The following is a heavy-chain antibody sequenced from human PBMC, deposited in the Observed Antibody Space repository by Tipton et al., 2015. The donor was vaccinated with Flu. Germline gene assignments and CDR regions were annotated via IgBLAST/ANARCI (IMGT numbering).Heavy chain of an antibody. Sequence: SLRLSCAASGFTFSSYAMSWVRQAPGKGLEWVSAISGSGGSTYYADSVKGRFTISRDNSKNTLYLQMNSLRAEDTAVYYCAKGGRVPAAMGPYYYYGMDVWGQGTTVTVSS. CDR2: ISGSGGST. CDR3: AKGGRVPAAMGPYYYYGMDV. CDR1: GFTFSSYA. J-gene: IGHJ6*02. V-gene: IGHV3-23*01. D-gene: IGHD2-2*01.